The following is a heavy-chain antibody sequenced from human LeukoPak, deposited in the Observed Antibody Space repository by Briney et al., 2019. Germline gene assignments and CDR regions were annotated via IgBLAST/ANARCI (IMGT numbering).Heavy chain of an antibody. CDR2: ISGSGGST. J-gene: IGHJ6*03. V-gene: IGHV3-23*01. CDR3: AKGSSGAIYYYYYMDV. CDR1: GFTFSSYG. Sequence: GGSLRLSCAASGFTFSSYGMSWVRQAPGKGLEWVSAISGSGGSTYYADSVKGRFTISRDNSKNTLYLQMNSLRAEDTAVYYCAKGSSGAIYYYYYMDVWGKGTTVTISS. D-gene: IGHD6-19*01.